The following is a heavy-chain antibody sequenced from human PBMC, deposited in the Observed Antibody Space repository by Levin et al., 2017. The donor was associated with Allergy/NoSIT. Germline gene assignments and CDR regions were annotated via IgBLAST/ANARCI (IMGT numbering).Heavy chain of an antibody. CDR3: ASLSSSWYYYYFDY. Sequence: SETLSLTCTVSGGSISSSSYYWGWIRQPPGKGLEWIGSIYYSGSTYYNPSLKSRVTISVDTSKNQFSLKLSSVTAADTAVYYCASLSSSWYYYYFDYWGQGTLVTVSS. CDR1: GGSISSSSYY. V-gene: IGHV4-39*01. J-gene: IGHJ4*02. CDR2: IYYSGST. D-gene: IGHD6-13*01.